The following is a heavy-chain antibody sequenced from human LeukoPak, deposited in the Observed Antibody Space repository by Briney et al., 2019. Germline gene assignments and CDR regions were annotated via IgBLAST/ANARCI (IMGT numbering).Heavy chain of an antibody. J-gene: IGHJ6*02. Sequence: PGGSLRLSCVASGFTFSSYGMHWVRQAPGKGLEWVAVIWYDGDNKYYADSVKGRFTISRDNSKNTLYLQMNSLRAEDTAVYYCARDGIAAAGQYYCYGMDVWGQGTTVTVSS. CDR1: GFTFSSYG. CDR2: IWYDGDNK. D-gene: IGHD6-13*01. V-gene: IGHV3-33*01. CDR3: ARDGIAAAGQYYCYGMDV.